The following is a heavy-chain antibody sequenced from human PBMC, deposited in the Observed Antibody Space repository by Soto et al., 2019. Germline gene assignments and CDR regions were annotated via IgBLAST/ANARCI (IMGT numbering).Heavy chain of an antibody. Sequence: QVQLQQSGPGLVKPSETLSLTCTVSGGSISTYYWSWIRQPPGKGLEWIGYIYYGGSANYNPSLESRGTISLDRSKKQFSLMLNSVTAADTAVYYCSRGGHCTDGVCSALDYWGQGTLVTVSS. CDR1: GGSISTYY. J-gene: IGHJ4*02. CDR2: IYYGGSA. CDR3: SRGGHCTDGVCSALDY. V-gene: IGHV4-59*08. D-gene: IGHD2-8*01.